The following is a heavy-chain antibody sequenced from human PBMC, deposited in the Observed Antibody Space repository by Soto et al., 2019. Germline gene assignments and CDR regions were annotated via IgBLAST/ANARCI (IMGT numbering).Heavy chain of an antibody. CDR3: ARMVGATSSWFDP. CDR2: IYYSGST. J-gene: IGHJ5*02. V-gene: IGHV4-59*08. Sequence: SETLSLTCTVSGGSISSYYWSWIRQPPGKGLEWIGYIYYSGSTNYNPSLKSRVTISVDTSKNQFSLKLSSVTAADTAVYYCARMVGATSSWFDPWGQGPLVTVSS. CDR1: GGSISSYY. D-gene: IGHD1-26*01.